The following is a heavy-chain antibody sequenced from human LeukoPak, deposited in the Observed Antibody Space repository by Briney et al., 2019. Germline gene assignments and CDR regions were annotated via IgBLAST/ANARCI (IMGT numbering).Heavy chain of an antibody. D-gene: IGHD2-15*01. CDR2: IYYSGST. V-gene: IGHV4-30-4*01. Sequence: SXXSGDYYWSWXRQXPGKGLEWIGYIYYSGSTYYNPSLKSRVTISVDTSKNQFSLKLSSVTAADTAVYYCAREGYCSGGSCYSGIDYWGQGTLVTVSS. CDR3: AREGYCSGGSCYSGIDY. CDR1: SXXSGDYY. J-gene: IGHJ4*02.